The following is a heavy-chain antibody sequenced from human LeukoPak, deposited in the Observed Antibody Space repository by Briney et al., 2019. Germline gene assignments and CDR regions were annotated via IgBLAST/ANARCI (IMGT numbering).Heavy chain of an antibody. J-gene: IGHJ3*02. CDR3: ARDHSYIDAFDI. CDR1: GFTFSSYA. D-gene: IGHD5-18*01. CDR2: ISYDGSNK. Sequence: GRSLRLSCAASGFTFSSYAMHWVRQAPGKGLEWVAVISYDGSNKYYADSVKGRFTISRDNSKSTLYLQMNSLRAEDTAVYYCARDHSYIDAFDIWGQGTMVTVSS. V-gene: IGHV3-30-3*01.